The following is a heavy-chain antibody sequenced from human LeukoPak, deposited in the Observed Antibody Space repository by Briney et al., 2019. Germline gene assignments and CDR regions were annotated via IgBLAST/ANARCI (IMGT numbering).Heavy chain of an antibody. D-gene: IGHD3-3*01. CDR1: GGSISSSSYY. CDR3: AGRGITIFGVVYSEFWFDP. Sequence: SETLSLTCTVSGGSISSSSYYWGWIRQPPGKGLEWIGSIYYSGSTYYNPSLKSRVTISVDTSKNQFFLKLSSVTAADTAVYYCAGRGITIFGVVYSEFWFDPWGQGSLVTVSS. V-gene: IGHV4-39*01. J-gene: IGHJ5*02. CDR2: IYYSGST.